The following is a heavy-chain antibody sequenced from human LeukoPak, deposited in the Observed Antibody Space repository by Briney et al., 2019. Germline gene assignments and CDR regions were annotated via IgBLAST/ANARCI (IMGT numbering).Heavy chain of an antibody. CDR1: GYTFTSYG. CDR2: ISAYNGNT. V-gene: IGHV1-18*01. Sequence: ASVKVSCKASGYTFTSYGSSWVRQAPGQGLEWMGWISAYNGNTNYAQKLQGRVTMTTDTSTSTAYMELRSLRSDDTAVYYCARDLSSGWYVGYWGQGTLVTVSS. D-gene: IGHD6-19*01. CDR3: ARDLSSGWYVGY. J-gene: IGHJ4*02.